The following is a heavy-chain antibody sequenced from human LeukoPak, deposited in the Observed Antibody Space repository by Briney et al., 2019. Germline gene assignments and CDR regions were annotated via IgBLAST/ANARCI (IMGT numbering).Heavy chain of an antibody. D-gene: IGHD3-22*01. CDR3: AKDRYDSSGYYPFDY. Sequence: PGGSLRLSCAASGFTFSSYGMHWVRQAPGKGLEWVAVIWYDGSNKYYADSVKGRLTISRDNSKNTLYLQMNSLRAEDTAVYYCAKDRYDSSGYYPFDYWGQGTLVTVSS. CDR1: GFTFSSYG. V-gene: IGHV3-33*06. CDR2: IWYDGSNK. J-gene: IGHJ4*02.